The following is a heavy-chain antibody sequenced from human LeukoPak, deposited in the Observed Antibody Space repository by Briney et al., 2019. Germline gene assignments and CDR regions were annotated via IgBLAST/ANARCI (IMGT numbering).Heavy chain of an antibody. J-gene: IGHJ6*04. Sequence: GGSLSLSCAASGFTFSSYEMNWVRQAPGKGLEGVAYISSSGSTIYYADSVKGRFTISRDNAKNALYLQMNSLRAEDTAVYYCAELGITMIGGVWGKGTTVTISS. V-gene: IGHV3-48*03. CDR1: GFTFSSYE. CDR3: AELGITMIGGV. CDR2: ISSSGSTI. D-gene: IGHD3-10*02.